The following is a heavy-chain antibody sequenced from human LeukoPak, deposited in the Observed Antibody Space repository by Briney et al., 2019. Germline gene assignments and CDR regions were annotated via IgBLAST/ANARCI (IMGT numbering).Heavy chain of an antibody. CDR1: GFTFSSYP. CDR3: AKSFRSTSLDY. Sequence: GGSLRLSCAASGFTFSSYPMNWVRQAPGKGLEWVSAISGRGDSTYYADSVKGRFTISRDNSRNTLYLQMNSLRAGDTAVYYCAKSFRSTSLDYWGQGTLVTVSS. D-gene: IGHD2-2*01. CDR2: ISGRGDST. V-gene: IGHV3-23*01. J-gene: IGHJ4*02.